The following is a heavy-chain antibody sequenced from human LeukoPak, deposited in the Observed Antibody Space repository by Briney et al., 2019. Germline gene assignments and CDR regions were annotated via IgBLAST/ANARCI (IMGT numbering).Heavy chain of an antibody. Sequence: GGSLRLSCAASGFTFSSYCMHRVRQAPGKGLEWVAVISYDGSNKYYADSVKGRFTISRDNSKNTLYLQMNSLRAEDTAVYYCAKDFSRGYNAFDIWGQGTMVTVSS. V-gene: IGHV3-30*18. D-gene: IGHD3-22*01. CDR3: AKDFSRGYNAFDI. CDR2: ISYDGSNK. J-gene: IGHJ3*02. CDR1: GFTFSSYC.